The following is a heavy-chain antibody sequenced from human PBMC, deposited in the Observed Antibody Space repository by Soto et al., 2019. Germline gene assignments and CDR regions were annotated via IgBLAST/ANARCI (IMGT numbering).Heavy chain of an antibody. J-gene: IGHJ5*02. CDR2: IYSGGNT. CDR3: TRRPGS. Sequence: EVQLVESGGGLVQPGESLRLSCAASGFTVSNNYMSWVRQAPGKGLEWVSFIYSGGNTYYADSVKGRFTISRDKSKHTLYLQMNNLRVEDTAVYYCTRRPGSWGQGTLVTVSS. CDR1: GFTVSNNY. V-gene: IGHV3-66*01. D-gene: IGHD7-27*01.